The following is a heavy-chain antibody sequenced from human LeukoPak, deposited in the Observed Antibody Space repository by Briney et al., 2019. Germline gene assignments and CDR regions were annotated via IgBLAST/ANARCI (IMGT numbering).Heavy chain of an antibody. Sequence: GESLRLSCAASGFTFSSYNMNWVRQAPGKGLEWVSYISGRGNTIKYADSVKGRFTISRDNGKNSLYPHMSSLRAEDTAVYYCARDPPALEDFDYWGQGTQVTVSS. CDR2: ISGRGNTI. J-gene: IGHJ4*02. CDR1: GFTFSSYN. CDR3: ARDPPALEDFDY. V-gene: IGHV3-48*04.